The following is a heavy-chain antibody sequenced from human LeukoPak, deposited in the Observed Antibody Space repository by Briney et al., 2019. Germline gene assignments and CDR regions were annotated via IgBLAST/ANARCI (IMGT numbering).Heavy chain of an antibody. CDR3: ARRYCSSTSCRLGWFDP. D-gene: IGHD2-2*01. CDR2: IYHSGST. CDR1: GYSISSGYY. Sequence: SETLSLTCAVSGYSISSGYYWGWIRQPPGKGLEWIGSIYHSGSTYYTPSLKSRVTISVDTSKNQFSLKLSSVTATDTAVYYCARRYCSSTSCRLGWFDPWGQGTLVTVSS. V-gene: IGHV4-38-2*01. J-gene: IGHJ5*02.